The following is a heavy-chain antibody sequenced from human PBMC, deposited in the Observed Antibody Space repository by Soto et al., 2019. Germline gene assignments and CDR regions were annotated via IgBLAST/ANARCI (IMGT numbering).Heavy chain of an antibody. CDR3: ATRSGGGGAFDF. V-gene: IGHV3-48*03. CDR2: ISSSGSTT. CDR1: GFTFYTYE. Sequence: EVQLVESGGGLVQPGGSLRLSCAASGFTFYTYEMNWVRQAPGKGLEWVSYISSSGSTTYYADSVKGRFTISRDNAKNYLYLKMNSLRAEDTSIYYCATRSGGGGAFDFWGQGTMVTVSS. J-gene: IGHJ3*01. D-gene: IGHD3-10*01.